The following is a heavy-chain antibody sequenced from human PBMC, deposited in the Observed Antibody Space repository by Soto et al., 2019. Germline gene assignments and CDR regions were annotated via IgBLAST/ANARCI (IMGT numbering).Heavy chain of an antibody. V-gene: IGHV3-74*01. Sequence: QLGVSLRLSCGASAFPFKKHWMHLVRHVPGKGPVWVSRINGDGSFTSYADAVKGRFTISRDTSKNTLYLQLDSLRAEDTAVYYCARNIGGKEATGNMGFDHWGQGTPVTVSS. CDR3: ARNIGGKEATGNMGFDH. CDR1: AFPFKKHW. CDR2: INGDGSFT. J-gene: IGHJ4*02. D-gene: IGHD1-1*01.